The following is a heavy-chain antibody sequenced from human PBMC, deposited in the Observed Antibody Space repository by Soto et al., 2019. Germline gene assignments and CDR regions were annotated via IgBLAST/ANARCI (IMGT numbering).Heavy chain of an antibody. J-gene: IGHJ4*02. CDR3: TKISSPDDY. CDR2: IKEDGSEK. D-gene: IGHD6-13*01. Sequence: PGGSLRLSCAASGSTFSNHWMSWVRQAPGKGLEWVANIKEDGSEKYYVDSVKGRFTISRDKAKTSVFLQMNSLRVEDTAVYYCTKISSPDDYWGQGTLVTVSS. V-gene: IGHV3-7*01. CDR1: GSTFSNHW.